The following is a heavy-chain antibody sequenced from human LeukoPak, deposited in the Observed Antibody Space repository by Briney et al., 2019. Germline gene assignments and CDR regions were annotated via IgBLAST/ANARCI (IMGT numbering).Heavy chain of an antibody. V-gene: IGHV3-23*01. CDR2: ISGSGGTT. CDR1: GFTFSSYA. D-gene: IGHD6-19*01. Sequence: GGSLRLSCAASGFTFSSYAMSWVRQAPGKGLEWVSAISGSGGTTYYADSVKGRFTISRDNSKNTLYLQMNSLRAEDTAVYYCAKDIAVAGTGFDYWGQGTLVTVSS. J-gene: IGHJ4*02. CDR3: AKDIAVAGTGFDY.